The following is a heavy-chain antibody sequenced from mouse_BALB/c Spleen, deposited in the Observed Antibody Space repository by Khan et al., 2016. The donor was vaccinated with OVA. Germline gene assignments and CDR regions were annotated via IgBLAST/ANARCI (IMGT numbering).Heavy chain of an antibody. D-gene: IGHD1-1*01. CDR2: ISPGSGRP. J-gene: IGHJ4*01. V-gene: IGHV1S41*01. CDR3: ARSNYYGSGLDAMDY. Sequence: DLVKPGASVTLSCKASGYTFPSYWINWIKQRPGQGLEWIGHISPGSGRPYYNATFTVKAPLTVATSPTTAYIQLSSLSSEDSAVYFLARSNYYGSGLDAMDYWGQGTSVTVCS. CDR1: GYTFPSYW.